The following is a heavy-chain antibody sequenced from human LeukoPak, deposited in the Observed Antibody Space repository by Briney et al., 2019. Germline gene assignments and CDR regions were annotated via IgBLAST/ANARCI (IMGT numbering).Heavy chain of an antibody. CDR2: IYTSGST. CDR3: ARAVYYYGSGSYSHYYYYYYMDV. D-gene: IGHD3-10*01. Sequence: SETLSLTCTVSGGSISSGSYYWSWIRQPAGKGLEWIGRIYTSGSTNYNPSLKSRVTISVDTSKNQFSLKLSSVTAADTAVYYCARAVYYYGSGSYSHYYYYYYMDVWGKGTTVTISS. J-gene: IGHJ6*03. CDR1: GGSISSGSYY. V-gene: IGHV4-61*02.